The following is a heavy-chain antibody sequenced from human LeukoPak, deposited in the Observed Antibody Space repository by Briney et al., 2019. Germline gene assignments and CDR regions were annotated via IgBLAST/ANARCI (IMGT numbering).Heavy chain of an antibody. Sequence: SETLSLTCTVSGGSISSYYWSWIRQPPGKGLEWIGYIYYSGSTNYNPPLKSRVTISVDTSKNQFSLKLSSVTAADTAVYYCAGGDMVRGVPPPPSLDYWGQGTLVTVSS. D-gene: IGHD3-10*01. CDR1: GGSISSYY. J-gene: IGHJ4*02. CDR2: IYYSGST. CDR3: AGGDMVRGVPPPPSLDY. V-gene: IGHV4-59*01.